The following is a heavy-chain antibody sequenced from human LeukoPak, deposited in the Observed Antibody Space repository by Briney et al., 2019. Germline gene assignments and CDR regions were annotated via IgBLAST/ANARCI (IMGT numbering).Heavy chain of an antibody. J-gene: IGHJ4*02. V-gene: IGHV1-3*01. D-gene: IGHD6-13*01. CDR3: ARASSSWAPFDY. CDR2: INAGNGNT. Sequence: ASVKVSCKASGYTFTSYAMHWVRQAPGQRLEWMGWINAGNGNTKYSQKFQGRVTITRDTSASTAYMELSSLRSEDTAVYYCARASSSWAPFDYWGQGTLVTVSS. CDR1: GYTFTSYA.